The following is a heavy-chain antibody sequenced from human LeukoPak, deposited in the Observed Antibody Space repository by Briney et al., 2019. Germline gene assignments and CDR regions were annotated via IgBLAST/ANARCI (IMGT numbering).Heavy chain of an antibody. V-gene: IGHV1-18*04. D-gene: IGHD5-24*01. J-gene: IGHJ6*03. CDR1: GYTFTGYY. CDR2: ISAYNGNT. Sequence: GASVKVSCKASGYTFTGYYMHWVRQAPGQGLEWMGWISAYNGNTNYAQKLQGRVTMTTDTSTSTAYIELRSLRSDDTAVYYCARDGKIATPFPYSYYYYMDVWGKGTTVTVSS. CDR3: ARDGKIATPFPYSYYYYMDV.